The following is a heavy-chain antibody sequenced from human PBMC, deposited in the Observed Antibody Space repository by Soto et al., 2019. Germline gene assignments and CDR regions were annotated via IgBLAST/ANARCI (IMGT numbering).Heavy chain of an antibody. CDR1: GFTFSSYG. V-gene: IGHV3-33*01. J-gene: IGHJ4*02. Sequence: GSLRLSCAASGFTFSSYGMHWVRQAPGKGLEWVAVIWFDGSNKFYADSVKGRFTISRDNSKNTVSLQMNSLRDEDSAAYYCATTGPYWGQGTLVTAPQ. CDR3: ATTGPY. CDR2: IWFDGSNK.